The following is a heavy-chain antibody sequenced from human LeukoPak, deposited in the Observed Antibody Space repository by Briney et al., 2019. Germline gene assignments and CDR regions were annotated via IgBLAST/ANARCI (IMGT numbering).Heavy chain of an antibody. CDR1: GGSISSYY. J-gene: IGHJ6*02. CDR3: ARHRTNDLGYCSGGSCYVLP. Sequence: PSETLSLTCTVSGGSISSYYWGWIRQPPGKGLEWIGSIYYSGSTYYNPSLKSRVTISVDTSKNQFSLKLSSVTAADTAVYYCARHRTNDLGYCSGGSCYVLPWGQGTTVTVSS. V-gene: IGHV4-39*01. D-gene: IGHD2-15*01. CDR2: IYYSGST.